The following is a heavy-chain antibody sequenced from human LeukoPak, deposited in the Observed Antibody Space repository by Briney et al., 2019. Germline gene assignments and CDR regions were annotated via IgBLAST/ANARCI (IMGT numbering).Heavy chain of an antibody. CDR2: ISSSGSYV. Sequence: GGSLRLSCAASGFTFSSYSMNWVRQAPGKGLEWVSSISSSGSYVYYADSVKGRFTISRDNAKNSLYLQMNSLRAEDTAVYYCARGQDTAMVPFDYWGQGTLVTVSS. V-gene: IGHV3-21*01. CDR1: GFTFSSYS. D-gene: IGHD5-18*01. J-gene: IGHJ4*02. CDR3: ARGQDTAMVPFDY.